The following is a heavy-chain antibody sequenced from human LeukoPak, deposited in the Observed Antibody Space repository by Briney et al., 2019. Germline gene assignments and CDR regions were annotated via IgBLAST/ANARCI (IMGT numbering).Heavy chain of an antibody. V-gene: IGHV4-4*07. Sequence: AETLSLTCTVSGGSISSYYWSWIRQPAGKGLEWIGRICTSGSTNYNPSHKSRVTMSVDTSKNQFSLKLSSVTAADTAVYYCARVNSETYYYDNSGYYYFDYWGQGTLVTVSS. CDR1: GGSISSYY. J-gene: IGHJ4*02. CDR2: ICTSGST. D-gene: IGHD3-22*01. CDR3: ARVNSETYYYDNSGYYYFDY.